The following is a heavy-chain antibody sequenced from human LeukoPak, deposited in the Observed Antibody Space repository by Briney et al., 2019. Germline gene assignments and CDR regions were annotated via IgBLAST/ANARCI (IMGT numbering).Heavy chain of an antibody. D-gene: IGHD3-3*01. J-gene: IGHJ4*02. CDR3: ARGDYDFWSGPHSIFDY. V-gene: IGHV7-4-1*02. CDR2: INTNTGNP. CDR1: GYTFTSYA. Sequence: GASVQVSCQASGYTFTSYAMNWVRQAPGQGLEWMGWINTNTGNPTYAQGFTGRFVFSLDTSVSTAYLQISSLKAEDTAVYYCARGDYDFWSGPHSIFDYWGQGTLVTVSS.